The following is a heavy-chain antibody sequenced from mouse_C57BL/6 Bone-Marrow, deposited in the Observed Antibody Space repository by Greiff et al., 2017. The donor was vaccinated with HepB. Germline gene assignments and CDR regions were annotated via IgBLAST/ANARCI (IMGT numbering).Heavy chain of an antibody. V-gene: IGHV1-81*01. J-gene: IGHJ4*01. CDR3: ARLDGYSPYSRAMDY. D-gene: IGHD2-3*01. Sequence: QVQLQQSGAELARPGASVKLSCKASGYTFTSYGISWVKQRTGQGLEWIGEIYPRSGNTYYNEKFKGKATLTADKSSSTAYMELRSLTSEDSAVYFCARLDGYSPYSRAMDYWGQGTSVTVSS. CDR2: IYPRSGNT. CDR1: GYTFTSYG.